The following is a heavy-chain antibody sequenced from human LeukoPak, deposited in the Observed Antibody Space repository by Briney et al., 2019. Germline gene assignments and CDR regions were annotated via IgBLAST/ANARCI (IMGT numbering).Heavy chain of an antibody. J-gene: IGHJ4*02. CDR1: GGTFSSYA. CDR2: IIPIFGTA. V-gene: IGHV1-69*05. Sequence: PGASVKVSCKASGGTFSSYAISWVRQAPGQGLEWMGRIIPIFGTANYAQKFQGRVTITTDESTSTAYMELSSLRSEDTAVYYCARDQSDLYYDSGGYGYWGQGTLVTVSS. CDR3: ARDQSDLYYDSGGYGY. D-gene: IGHD3-22*01.